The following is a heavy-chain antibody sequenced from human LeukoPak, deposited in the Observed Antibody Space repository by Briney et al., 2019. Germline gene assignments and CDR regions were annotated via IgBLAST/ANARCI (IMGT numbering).Heavy chain of an antibody. J-gene: IGHJ4*02. CDR1: GGSVSSGGYY. D-gene: IGHD5-18*01. CDR3: ARNQRGYSYVFDY. Sequence: SQTLSLTCTVSGGSVSSGGYYWIWIRQHPGKGLEWIGYIYYSGSTYYNPSLKSRVTISVDTSKNQFSLKLSSVTAADTAVYYCARNQRGYSYVFDYWGQGILVTVSS. CDR2: IYYSGST. V-gene: IGHV4-31*03.